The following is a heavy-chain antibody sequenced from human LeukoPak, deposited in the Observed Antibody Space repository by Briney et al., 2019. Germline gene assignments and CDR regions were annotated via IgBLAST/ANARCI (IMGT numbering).Heavy chain of an antibody. CDR2: IYPGDSDT. D-gene: IGHD3-22*01. Sequence: GESLKISCKGSGYSFTSYWIGWVRQMPGKGLEWMGIIYPGDSDTRYSPSFQGQVTISADKSISTAYLQWSSLKASDTAMYYCARHRGLYDSSGYNIDYWGQGTLVTVSS. CDR3: ARHRGLYDSSGYNIDY. CDR1: GYSFTSYW. V-gene: IGHV5-51*01. J-gene: IGHJ4*02.